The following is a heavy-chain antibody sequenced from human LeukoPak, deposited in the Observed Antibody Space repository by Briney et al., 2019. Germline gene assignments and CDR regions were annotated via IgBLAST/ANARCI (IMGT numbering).Heavy chain of an antibody. CDR3: ARDPYTSSWYWAFDI. CDR1: GFTVSSNY. J-gene: IGHJ3*02. D-gene: IGHD6-13*01. Sequence: PGGSLRLSCAASGFTVSSNYMSWVRQAPGKGLEWVSVIYSAGSTYYADSVKGRFTISRDNSKNTLYLQMNSLRPEDTAVYYCARDPYTSSWYWAFDIWGQGTMVTVSS. V-gene: IGHV3-66*02. CDR2: IYSAGST.